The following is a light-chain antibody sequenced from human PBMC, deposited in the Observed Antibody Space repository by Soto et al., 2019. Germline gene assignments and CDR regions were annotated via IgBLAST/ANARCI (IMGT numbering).Light chain of an antibody. CDR3: TSYTSSITYV. CDR1: SNDVGGYNY. CDR2: DVS. V-gene: IGLV2-14*01. Sequence: QSVLTQPASVSGSHGQSITISCTGTSNDVGGYNYVSWYQQHPGKAPKLMIYDVSNRPSGVSNRFSGAKSGNTASLTISGLQAEDEADYYCTSYTSSITYVFGTGTKLTVL. J-gene: IGLJ1*01.